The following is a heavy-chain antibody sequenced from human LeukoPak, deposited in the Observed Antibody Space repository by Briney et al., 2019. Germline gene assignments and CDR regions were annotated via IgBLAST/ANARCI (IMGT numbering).Heavy chain of an antibody. CDR3: ARGVPNYYDSSGYYYVGGAFDI. CDR1: GGSISSGGYS. D-gene: IGHD3-22*01. Sequence: SQTLSLTCAVSGGSISSGGYSWSWIRQPPGKGLEWIGYIYHSGSTYYNPSLKSRVTISVDGSKNQFSLKLSSVTAADTAVYYCARGVPNYYDSSGYYYVGGAFDIWGQGTMVTVSS. J-gene: IGHJ3*02. CDR2: IYHSGST. V-gene: IGHV4-30-2*01.